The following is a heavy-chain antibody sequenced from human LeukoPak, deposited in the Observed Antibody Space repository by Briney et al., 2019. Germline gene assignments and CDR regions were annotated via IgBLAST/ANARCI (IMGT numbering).Heavy chain of an antibody. CDR2: IYTGGST. CDR3: ARERRGYSYGLPDY. D-gene: IGHD5-18*01. Sequence: SETLSLTCTVSGASINTGNYYWNWIRQPAGGGLEWIGRIYTGGSTHYNPSLKSRVTISVDTSKNQFSLKLSSVTAADTAVYYCARERRGYSYGLPDYWGQGTLVTVSS. V-gene: IGHV4-61*02. J-gene: IGHJ4*02. CDR1: GASINTGNYY.